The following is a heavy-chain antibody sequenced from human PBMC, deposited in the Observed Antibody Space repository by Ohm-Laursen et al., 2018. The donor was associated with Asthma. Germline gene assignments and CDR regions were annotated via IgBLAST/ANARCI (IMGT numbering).Heavy chain of an antibody. CDR3: ARDVMDWYSPALDF. CDR2: ISYDSSLK. V-gene: IGHV3-30-3*01. CDR1: GFSFRSYA. D-gene: IGHD3/OR15-3a*01. Sequence: SLRLSCSAPGFSFRSYAMHWVRQAPGKGLEWLAVISYDSSLKYYADSVNGRFTISRDDFKSTLYLQMNGLRADDTALYYCARDVMDWYSPALDFWGQGSLVTVSS. J-gene: IGHJ4*02.